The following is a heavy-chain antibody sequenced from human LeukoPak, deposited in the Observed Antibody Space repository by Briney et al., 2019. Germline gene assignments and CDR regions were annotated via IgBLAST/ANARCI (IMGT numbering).Heavy chain of an antibody. CDR3: AKFRDSSSWVWFDP. V-gene: IGHV3-23*01. CDR1: GFTFSSYA. J-gene: IGHJ5*02. CDR2: ISGSGGST. D-gene: IGHD6-13*01. Sequence: PGGSLRLSCTASGFTFSSYAMSWVRQAPGKGLEWVSAISGSGGSTYYADSVKGRFTISRDNSKNTLYLQMNSLRAEDTAVYYCAKFRDSSSWVWFDPWGQGTLVTVSS.